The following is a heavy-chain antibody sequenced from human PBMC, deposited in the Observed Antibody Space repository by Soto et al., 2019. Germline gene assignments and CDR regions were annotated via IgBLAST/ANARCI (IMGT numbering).Heavy chain of an antibody. D-gene: IGHD3-10*01. Sequence: QVQLVQSGAEVKKPGASVKVSCKASGYTFTSYAMHWVRQAPGQRLEWMGWINAGNGNTKYSQKFQGRVTITRDASASTAYMELSSLRSEDTAVYYCARGGSGSAFDYWGQGTLVTVSS. CDR1: GYTFTSYA. CDR3: ARGGSGSAFDY. J-gene: IGHJ4*02. V-gene: IGHV1-3*01. CDR2: INAGNGNT.